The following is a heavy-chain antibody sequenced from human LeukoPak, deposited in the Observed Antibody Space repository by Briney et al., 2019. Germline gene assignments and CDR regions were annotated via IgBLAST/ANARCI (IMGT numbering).Heavy chain of an antibody. CDR1: GGSISSYY. D-gene: IGHD6-19*01. CDR3: ARVTRAVAVFDY. J-gene: IGHJ4*02. V-gene: IGHV4-59*08. Sequence: SETLSLTCTVSGGSISSYYWSWIRQPPGKGLEWIGYIYYSGSTNYNPSLKSRVTISLDTSKNQFSLKLSSVTAADTAVYYCARVTRAVAVFDYSGQGTLVTASS. CDR2: IYYSGST.